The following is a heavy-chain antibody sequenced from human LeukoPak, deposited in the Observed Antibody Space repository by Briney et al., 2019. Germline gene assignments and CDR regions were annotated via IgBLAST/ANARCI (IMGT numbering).Heavy chain of an antibody. CDR2: ISGSGGST. CDR3: AKDMGRWFGELTYFDY. Sequence: GGSLRLSCAASGSTFSSYAMSWVRQAPGKGLEWVSAISGSGGSTYYADSVKGRFTISRDNSKNTLYLQMNSLRAEDTAVYYCAKDMGRWFGELTYFDYWGQGTLVTVSS. CDR1: GSTFSSYA. J-gene: IGHJ4*02. V-gene: IGHV3-23*01. D-gene: IGHD3-10*01.